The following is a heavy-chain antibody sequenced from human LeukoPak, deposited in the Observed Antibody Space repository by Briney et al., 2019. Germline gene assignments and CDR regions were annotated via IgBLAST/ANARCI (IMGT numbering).Heavy chain of an antibody. CDR2: ICGNDGKT. D-gene: IGHD2-15*01. Sequence: AGGSLRLSCAASGFSFSTYAMSWVRQAPGKGLEWVSGICGNDGKTYYADSVKGRFTISRDNSKNTLHLQTNSLRAEDTALYYCAKDTGGSCYSAIAYWGQGALVTVST. CDR3: AKDTGGSCYSAIAY. J-gene: IGHJ4*02. V-gene: IGHV3-23*01. CDR1: GFSFSTYA.